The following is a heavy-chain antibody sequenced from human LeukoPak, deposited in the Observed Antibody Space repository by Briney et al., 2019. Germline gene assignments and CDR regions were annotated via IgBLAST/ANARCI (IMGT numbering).Heavy chain of an antibody. Sequence: PSETLSLTCTVSTGSLNSYFWTWVRQPARKGLEWIGRVSGTGTAYSNPSLESRVTISVDTSKNQFSLKLSSVTAADTAVYYCARGPLYCSSTSCYVSYYYYYGMDVWGQGTTVTVSS. CDR1: TGSLNSYF. D-gene: IGHD2-2*01. CDR2: VSGTGTA. V-gene: IGHV4-4*07. J-gene: IGHJ6*02. CDR3: ARGPLYCSSTSCYVSYYYYYGMDV.